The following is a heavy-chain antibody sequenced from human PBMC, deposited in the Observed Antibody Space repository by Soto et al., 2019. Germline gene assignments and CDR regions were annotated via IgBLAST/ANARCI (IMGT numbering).Heavy chain of an antibody. CDR3: AKNPGYYYDSTGYHFDY. J-gene: IGHJ4*02. CDR2: ISYGGGTT. Sequence: PGGSLRLSCAASGFTFSSYNMNWVRQAPGKGLEWVSAISYGGGTTYYADSVKGRFTISRDNSKNTLYLQMNSLRAEDTAVYYCAKNPGYYYDSTGYHFDYWGQGTLVTVSS. D-gene: IGHD3-22*01. V-gene: IGHV3-23*01. CDR1: GFTFSSYN.